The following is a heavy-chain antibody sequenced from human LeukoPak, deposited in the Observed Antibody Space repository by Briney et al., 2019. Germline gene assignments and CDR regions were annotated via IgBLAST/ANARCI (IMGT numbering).Heavy chain of an antibody. V-gene: IGHV3-30*02. CDR1: GFTFSNYG. CDR3: ARGGYASGYAYSSSWEIDY. D-gene: IGHD6-13*01. CDR2: IRYDGSDE. J-gene: IGHJ4*02. Sequence: GGSLRLSCAASGFTFSNYGIHWVRQAPGKGLEGVAFIRYDGSDEYYAESVKGRFTISRDNSKNTLHLQMNSLRDEDRAVYYCARGGYASGYAYSSSWEIDYWGQGTMVTVSS.